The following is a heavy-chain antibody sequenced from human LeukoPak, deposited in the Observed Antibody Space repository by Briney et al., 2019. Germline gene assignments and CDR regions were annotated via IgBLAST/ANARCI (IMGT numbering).Heavy chain of an antibody. CDR3: ARVRRGGTNWFDP. V-gene: IGHV1-18*04. J-gene: IGHJ5*02. Sequence: GESLKISCKGSGYSFTSYWIGWVRQAPGQGLEWMGWISAYNGNTNYAQKLQGRVTMTTDTSTSTAYMELRSLRSDDTAVYYCARVRRGGTNWFDPWGQGTLVTVSS. CDR2: ISAYNGNT. CDR1: GYSFTSYW. D-gene: IGHD1-14*01.